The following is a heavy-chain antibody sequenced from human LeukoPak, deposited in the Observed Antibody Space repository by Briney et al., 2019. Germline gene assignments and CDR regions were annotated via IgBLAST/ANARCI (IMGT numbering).Heavy chain of an antibody. Sequence: GGSLRLSCAASGFTFSSYAMHWVRQAPGKGLEWVAVISYDGSNKYYADSVKGRFTISRDNSKNTLYLQMNSLRAEDAAVYYCARDSPPDLFTRIAVAGTGLVDYWGQGTLVTVSS. CDR3: ARDSPPDLFTRIAVAGTGLVDY. V-gene: IGHV3-30*04. J-gene: IGHJ4*02. CDR1: GFTFSSYA. D-gene: IGHD6-19*01. CDR2: ISYDGSNK.